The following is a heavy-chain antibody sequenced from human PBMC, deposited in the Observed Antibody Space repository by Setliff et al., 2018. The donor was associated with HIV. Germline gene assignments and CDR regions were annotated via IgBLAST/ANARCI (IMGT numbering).Heavy chain of an antibody. V-gene: IGHV4-34*01. CDR1: GGSLSGYY. CDR2: INHTGNT. D-gene: IGHD1-26*01. Sequence: SETLSLTCAVYGGSLSGYYWSWVRQSPGRGLEWIGEINHTGNTQYNPSLKSRVTMSEETSKNQFSLKLKSVTAADTAIYFCARGKGGLVGPAEFDYWGPGTLVTVSS. J-gene: IGHJ4*02. CDR3: ARGKGGLVGPAEFDY.